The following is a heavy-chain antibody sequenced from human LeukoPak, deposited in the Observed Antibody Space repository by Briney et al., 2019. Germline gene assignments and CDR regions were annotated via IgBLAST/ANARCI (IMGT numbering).Heavy chain of an antibody. Sequence: GGSLRLSCAASGFTFSSYSMNWVCQAPGKGLEWVAVISYDGSNKYYADSVKGRFTISRDNSKNTLYLQMNSLRAEDTAVYYCAKEPRYCSGGSCYPGYYYGMDVWGQGTTVTVSS. CDR3: AKEPRYCSGGSCYPGYYYGMDV. D-gene: IGHD2-15*01. CDR1: GFTFSSYS. V-gene: IGHV3-30*18. CDR2: ISYDGSNK. J-gene: IGHJ6*02.